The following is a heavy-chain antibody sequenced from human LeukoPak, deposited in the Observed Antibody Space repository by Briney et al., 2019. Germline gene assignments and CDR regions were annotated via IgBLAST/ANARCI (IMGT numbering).Heavy chain of an antibody. D-gene: IGHD5-12*01. CDR2: IGHSGTT. V-gene: IGHV4-34*01. CDR1: GGSLSGYY. Sequence: PSETLSLTCDVYGGSLSGYYWSWIRQSPEKGLQWIGEIGHSGTTNFNPSLKSRVSMSVDTSKNQFSLKLSSVTAADTAVYYCARLTVDIVATSPNNHGFDPWGQGTLVTVSS. J-gene: IGHJ5*02. CDR3: ARLTVDIVATSPNNHGFDP.